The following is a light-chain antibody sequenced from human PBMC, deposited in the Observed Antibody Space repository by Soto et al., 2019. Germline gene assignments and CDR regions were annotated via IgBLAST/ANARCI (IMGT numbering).Light chain of an antibody. J-gene: IGLJ2*01. V-gene: IGLV2-8*01. CDR1: SSDVGAYNF. CDR2: EVS. CDR3: SSFAGSNNFV. Sequence: QSALTQPPSASGSPGQSVTISCTGTSSDVGAYNFVSWYQQHPGKAPKLMISEVSKRPSGVPDRFSGSKSDNTASLTVSGLQAEDEADYYCSSFAGSNNFVFGGGTKLTVL.